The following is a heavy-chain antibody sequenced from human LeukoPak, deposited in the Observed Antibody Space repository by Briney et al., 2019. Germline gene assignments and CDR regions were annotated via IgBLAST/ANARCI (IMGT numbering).Heavy chain of an antibody. V-gene: IGHV3-11*04. CDR1: GFTFSDYY. J-gene: IGHJ3*02. CDR3: ARDPPLGAAAGTLDAFDS. D-gene: IGHD6-13*01. CDR2: ISSSGSKI. Sequence: GGPLRLSCAASGFTFSDYYMRWIRQARGKGLEWVSYISSSGSKIYYADSEKGRFTISRDNENRSLSLQVHRLSAEDAAVSYCARDPPLGAAAGTLDAFDSWVQGTMVTVSS.